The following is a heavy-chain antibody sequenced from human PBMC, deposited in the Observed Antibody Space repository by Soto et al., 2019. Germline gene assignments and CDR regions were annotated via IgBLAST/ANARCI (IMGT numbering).Heavy chain of an antibody. CDR1: GFTFSSYA. J-gene: IGHJ4*02. CDR2: ISYDGSNK. V-gene: IGHV3-30-3*01. Sequence: GGSLRLSCAASGFTFSSYATHWVRQAPGKGLEWVAVISYDGSNKYYADSVKGRFTISRDNSKNTLYLQMNSLRAEDTAVYYCAREPTPDYYDSSGYSYYFDYWGQGTLVTVSS. CDR3: AREPTPDYYDSSGYSYYFDY. D-gene: IGHD3-22*01.